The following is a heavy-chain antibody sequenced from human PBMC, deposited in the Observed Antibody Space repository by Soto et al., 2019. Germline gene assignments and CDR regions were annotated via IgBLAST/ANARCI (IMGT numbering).Heavy chain of an antibody. CDR2: IYYSGST. CDR3: ARFARVVSSGWYNMDY. D-gene: IGHD6-19*01. Sequence: SETLSLTCTVSGGSSSSYYWSWIRQPPGKGLEWIGYIYYSGSTNYNPALKSRVTTSVDTSKNQFSLKLTSVTAADTAVYYCARFARVVSSGWYNMDYGGKGTRVTV. CDR1: GGSSSSYY. V-gene: IGHV4-59*01. J-gene: IGHJ4*02.